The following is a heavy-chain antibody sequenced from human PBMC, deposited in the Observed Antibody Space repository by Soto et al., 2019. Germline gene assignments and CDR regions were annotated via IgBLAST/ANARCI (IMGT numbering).Heavy chain of an antibody. V-gene: IGHV3-48*01. Sequence: EVQLVESGGGLVQPGGSLRLSCVASGFTLSRYSMNWVRQAPGKGLEWVSYISRSSSTIYYADSVKGRFTISRDNAENSLYLQMNSLRAEDTAVYYCARDLAGGIPDYWGKGTRVTVSS. CDR2: ISRSSSTI. CDR3: ARDLAGGIPDY. D-gene: IGHD6-13*01. CDR1: GFTLSRYS. J-gene: IGHJ4*02.